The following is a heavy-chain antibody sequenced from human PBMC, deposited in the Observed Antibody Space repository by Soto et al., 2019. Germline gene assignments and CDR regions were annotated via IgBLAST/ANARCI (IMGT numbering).Heavy chain of an antibody. CDR2: ISGYNGNT. J-gene: IGHJ6*03. CDR1: GYTFRSYG. Sequence: QVQLVQSGTEVKKPGASVKLSCKASGYTFRSYGISWVRQAPRQGPEWMGWISGYNGNTHYPQKFQGKVTMSTDTSTSTAYMELRSLRSDDTAVYYCAKADSNYAGRFSYYYMDVWGNGTLVTVSS. V-gene: IGHV1-18*01. D-gene: IGHD4-4*01. CDR3: AKADSNYAGRFSYYYMDV.